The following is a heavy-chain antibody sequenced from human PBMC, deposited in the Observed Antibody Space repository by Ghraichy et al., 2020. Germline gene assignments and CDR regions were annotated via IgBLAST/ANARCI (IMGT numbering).Heavy chain of an antibody. V-gene: IGHV4-34*01. Sequence: SETLSLTSAVYGGSFSGYYWSWIRQPPGKGLEWIGEINHSGSTNYNPSLKSRVTISVDTSKNQFSLKLSSVTAADTAVYYCARKLGYCSSTSCYRYFDYWGQGTLVTVSS. CDR1: GGSFSGYY. D-gene: IGHD2-2*01. CDR3: ARKLGYCSSTSCYRYFDY. J-gene: IGHJ4*02. CDR2: INHSGST.